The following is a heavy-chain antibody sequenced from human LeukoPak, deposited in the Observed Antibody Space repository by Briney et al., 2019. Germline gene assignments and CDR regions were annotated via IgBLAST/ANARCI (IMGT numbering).Heavy chain of an antibody. CDR2: IRYDGSNK. D-gene: IGHD3-3*01. Sequence: PGGSLRLSCAASGFTFSSYGMHWVRQAPGRGLEWVAFIRYDGSNKYYADSVKGRFTISGDNSKNTLYLQMNSLRAEDTAVYYCAKDLPYFGVVSPFDYWGQGTLVTVSS. V-gene: IGHV3-30*02. J-gene: IGHJ4*02. CDR3: AKDLPYFGVVSPFDY. CDR1: GFTFSSYG.